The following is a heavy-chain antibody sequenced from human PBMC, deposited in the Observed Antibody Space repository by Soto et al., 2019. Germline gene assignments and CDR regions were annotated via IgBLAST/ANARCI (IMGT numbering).Heavy chain of an antibody. V-gene: IGHV3-33*01. Sequence: TGGSLRLSCAASGFTLSRYGMHWVRQAPGKGLGWVAVIWYDGSNKYYADSVKGRFTISRDNSKNTLYLQMNSLRAEDTAVYYCARNSGYDLQNPFFDYWGQGTLVTVSS. CDR2: IWYDGSNK. D-gene: IGHD5-12*01. CDR1: GFTLSRYG. CDR3: ARNSGYDLQNPFFDY. J-gene: IGHJ4*02.